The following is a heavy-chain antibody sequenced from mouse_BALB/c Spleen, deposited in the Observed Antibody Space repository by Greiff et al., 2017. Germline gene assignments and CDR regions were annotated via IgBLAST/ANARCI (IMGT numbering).Heavy chain of an antibody. CDR2: IDPENGNT. CDR1: GFNIKDYY. Sequence: VQLQQSGAELVRPGALVKLSCKASGFNIKDYYMHWVKQRPEQGLEWIGWIDPENGNTIYDPKFQGKASITADTSSNTAYLQLRSLTSEDASVFYCAIWYYGSSYYYAMDYWGQGTSVTVS. CDR3: AIWYYGSSYYYAMDY. J-gene: IGHJ4*01. D-gene: IGHD1-1*01. V-gene: IGHV14-1*02.